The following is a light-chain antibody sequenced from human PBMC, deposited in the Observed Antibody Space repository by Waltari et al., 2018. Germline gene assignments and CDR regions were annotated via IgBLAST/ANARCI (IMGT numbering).Light chain of an antibody. CDR2: QDR. J-gene: IGLJ2*01. Sequence: SYDLTQTPSVSVSPGQTATITCSGGKLGEHFASWYQQKPGQSPVLVIYQDRKRPSGIPERFSGSNSGNIATLTISGTQTLDEADYYCQAWDSTTGVVFGGGTKLTVL. CDR1: KLGEHF. V-gene: IGLV3-1*01. CDR3: QAWDSTTGVV.